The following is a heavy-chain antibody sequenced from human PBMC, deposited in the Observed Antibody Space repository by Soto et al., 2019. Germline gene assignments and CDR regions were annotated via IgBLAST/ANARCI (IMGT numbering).Heavy chain of an antibody. Sequence: QVQLVESGGGVVQPGRSLRLSCAASGFTFSSYGMHWVRQAPGKGLEWVAIISYDGNYKYYADSVKGRFTISRDNSKNTLYLQMNSLRAEDMAEYYRGKVSTYYYDSTSDYLGQGTLVTVSS. V-gene: IGHV3-30*18. CDR2: ISYDGNYK. J-gene: IGHJ4*02. CDR1: GFTFSSYG. D-gene: IGHD3-22*01. CDR3: GKVSTYYYDSTSDY.